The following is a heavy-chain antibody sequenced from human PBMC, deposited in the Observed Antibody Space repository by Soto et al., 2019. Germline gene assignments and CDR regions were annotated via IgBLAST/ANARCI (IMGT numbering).Heavy chain of an antibody. Sequence: PSETLRLSCAASGFTFSSYSMNWVRQAPGKGLEWVSTMSRSSSYIYYADSVKGRFTISRDNAKSSLYLQMNSLRAEDTAVYYCARDSTTVVTPAYFDYWGQGTLVTVSS. V-gene: IGHV3-21*01. D-gene: IGHD4-17*01. J-gene: IGHJ4*02. CDR2: MSRSSSYI. CDR1: GFTFSSYS. CDR3: ARDSTTVVTPAYFDY.